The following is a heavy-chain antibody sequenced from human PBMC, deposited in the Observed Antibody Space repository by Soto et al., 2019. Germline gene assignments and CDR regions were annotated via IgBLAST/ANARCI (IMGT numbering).Heavy chain of an antibody. D-gene: IGHD3-22*01. CDR2: INPNSGGT. CDR3: AIDSGSSGCQDFAY. J-gene: IGHJ4*02. Sequence: VTCEACVSTFTGCYMRWVRQAIGQGHEWMGWINPNSGGTNYGQKFQGWVTMTRDTSISTAYMELSRLRSDDTAVSYCAIDSGSSGCQDFAYWRQESLVTCSS. V-gene: IGHV1-2*04. CDR1: VSTFTGCY.